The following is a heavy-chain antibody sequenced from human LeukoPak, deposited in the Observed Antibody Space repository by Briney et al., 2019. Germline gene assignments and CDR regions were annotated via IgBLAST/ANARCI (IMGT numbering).Heavy chain of an antibody. D-gene: IGHD1-26*01. Sequence: GGSLRLSCAASGFIFSNYWMSWVHQAPGKGPEWVANIKHDGSEIYYVDSVKGRFTISRDNAEKSLFLQMNSLRAEDTAVYYCARDKIVGATYLDHWGQGTLVTVSS. V-gene: IGHV3-7*01. CDR1: GFIFSNYW. CDR3: ARDKIVGATYLDH. J-gene: IGHJ4*02. CDR2: IKHDGSEI.